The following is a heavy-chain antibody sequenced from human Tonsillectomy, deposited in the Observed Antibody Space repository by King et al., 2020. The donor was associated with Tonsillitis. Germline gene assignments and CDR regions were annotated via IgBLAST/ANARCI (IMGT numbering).Heavy chain of an antibody. CDR3: AREGTYYYDSSGYLDAFDI. CDR1: GFTVSSNY. D-gene: IGHD3-22*01. J-gene: IGHJ3*02. CDR2: MYIGGST. V-gene: IGHV3-53*01. Sequence: VQLVESGGGLIQPGGSLRLSCAASGFTVSSNYMSWVRQAPGKGLEWVSVMYIGGSTDYADSVKGRFTISRDNSKNTLYLQMKSLRAEDTAVYYCAREGTYYYDSSGYLDAFDIWGQGTMVTVSS.